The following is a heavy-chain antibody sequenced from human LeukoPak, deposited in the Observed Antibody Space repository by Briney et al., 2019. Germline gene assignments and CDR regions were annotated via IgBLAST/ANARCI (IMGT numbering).Heavy chain of an antibody. CDR2: ISGSGGST. J-gene: IGHJ4*02. CDR1: GFTFSSYA. D-gene: IGHD3-22*01. CDR3: AKGITYYYDSSGYYPNFDY. Sequence: TGGSLRLSCAASGFTFSSYAMSWVRQAPGKGLEWVSAISGSGGSTYYADSVKGRFTISRDNSKNTLYLQMNSLRAEDTAVYYCAKGITYYYDSSGYYPNFDYWGQGTLVTVSS. V-gene: IGHV3-23*01.